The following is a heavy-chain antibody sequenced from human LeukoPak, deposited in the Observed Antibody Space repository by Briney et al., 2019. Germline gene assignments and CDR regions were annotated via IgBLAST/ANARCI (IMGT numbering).Heavy chain of an antibody. D-gene: IGHD3-3*01. CDR3: ARANIPSYYDFWSGYQKPYYFDY. V-gene: IGHV1-18*01. J-gene: IGHJ4*02. CDR1: GYTFTSYG. Sequence: ASVNVSCKASGYTFTSYGISWVRQAPGQGLAWMGWISAYNGNTNYAQKLQGRVTMTTDTSTSTAYMELRSLRSDDTAVYYCARANIPSYYDFWSGYQKPYYFDYWGQGTLVTVSS. CDR2: ISAYNGNT.